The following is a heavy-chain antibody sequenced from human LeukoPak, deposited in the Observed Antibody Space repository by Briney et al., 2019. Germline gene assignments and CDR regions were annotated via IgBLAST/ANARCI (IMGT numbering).Heavy chain of an antibody. CDR3: ARDDVVPAALWSYMDV. CDR1: GFTFSSYG. Sequence: SGGSLRLSCAASGFTFSSYGMHWVRQAPGKGLEWVSFIRYDGSNKYYGDSAKGRFTISRDNSKNTLYLQMNSLRAEDTAVYYCARDDVVPAALWSYMDVWGKGTTVTVSS. D-gene: IGHD2-2*01. J-gene: IGHJ6*03. CDR2: IRYDGSNK. V-gene: IGHV3-30*02.